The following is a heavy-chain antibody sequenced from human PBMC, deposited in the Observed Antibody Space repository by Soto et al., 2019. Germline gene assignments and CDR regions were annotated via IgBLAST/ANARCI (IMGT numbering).Heavy chain of an antibody. CDR3: ARESNAHFDY. D-gene: IGHD7-27*01. CDR1: GFSFSSYW. J-gene: IGHJ4*02. CDR2: IAHDGSEK. V-gene: IGHV3-7*01. Sequence: GGSLRLSCAVSGFSFSSYWMSWVRQAPGRGLEWVATIAHDGSEKFYVDSVKGRFTISRDNTKNSLYLQINSLRAEDTALYYCARESNAHFDYWGQGTMVTV.